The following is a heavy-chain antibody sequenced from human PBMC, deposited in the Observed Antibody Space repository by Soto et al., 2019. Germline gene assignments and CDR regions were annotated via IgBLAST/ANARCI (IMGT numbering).Heavy chain of an antibody. V-gene: IGHV3-7*01. CDR3: GGYCSGAGCYPYHYNYYPDV. Sequence: EVQLVESGGGLVQPGGSLRLSCAASGFTFSRHWMSWVRQAPGKGLEWVATIKQDGSDKYYVDSVKGRFTISRDNAKKSLSLQVNSSRAEDTAVYYCGGYCSGAGCYPYHYNYYPDVWGKGATVTVSS. D-gene: IGHD2-15*01. CDR2: IKQDGSDK. CDR1: GFTFSRHW. J-gene: IGHJ6*03.